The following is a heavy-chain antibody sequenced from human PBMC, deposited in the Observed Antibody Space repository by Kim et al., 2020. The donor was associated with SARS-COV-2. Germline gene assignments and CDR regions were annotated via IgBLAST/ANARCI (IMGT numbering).Heavy chain of an antibody. CDR2: IYYSGST. V-gene: IGHV4-31*03. J-gene: IGHJ5*02. D-gene: IGHD2-2*01. Sequence: SETLSLTCTVSGGSISSGGYYWSWIRQHPGKGLEWIGYIYYSGSTYYNPSLKSRVTISVDTSKNQFSLKLSSVTAADTAVYYFARGDEVLGWFDPWGQGTLVTVSS. CDR3: ARGDEVLGWFDP. CDR1: GGSISSGGYY.